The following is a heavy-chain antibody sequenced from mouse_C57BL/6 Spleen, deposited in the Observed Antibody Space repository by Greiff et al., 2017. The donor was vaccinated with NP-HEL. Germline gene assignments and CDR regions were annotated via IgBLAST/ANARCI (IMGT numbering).Heavy chain of an antibody. CDR3: ARVTPYYAMDY. J-gene: IGHJ4*01. CDR2: IYPRSGNT. CDR1: GYTFTSYG. D-gene: IGHD2-1*01. V-gene: IGHV1-81*01. Sequence: VQLVESGAELARPGASVKLSCKASGYTFTSYGISWVKQRTGQGLEWIGEIYPRSGNTYYNEKFKGKATLTADKSSSTAYMELRSLTSEDSAVYFCARVTPYYAMDYWGQGTSVTVSS.